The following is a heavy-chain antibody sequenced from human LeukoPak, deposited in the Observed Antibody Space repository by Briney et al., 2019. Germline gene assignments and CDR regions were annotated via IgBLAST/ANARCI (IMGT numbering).Heavy chain of an antibody. J-gene: IGHJ4*02. CDR2: IYPGDSDT. CDR1: GYSFTSYW. V-gene: IGHV5-51*01. D-gene: IGHD1-26*01. CDR3: ARGSIVGATRNYFDY. Sequence: GESLKISCKGSGYSFTSYWIGWVRQMPGKGLEWMGIIYPGDSDTRYSPSFRGQVTISADKSISTAYLQWSNLKASDTAMYYCARGSIVGATRNYFDYWGQGTLVTVSS.